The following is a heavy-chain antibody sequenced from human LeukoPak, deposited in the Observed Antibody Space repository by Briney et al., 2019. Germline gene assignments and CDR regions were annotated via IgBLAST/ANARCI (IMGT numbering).Heavy chain of an antibody. J-gene: IGHJ4*02. CDR2: ISSDSSTI. CDR3: ARDHYGDYALDY. Sequence: GGSPRLSCAASGFTFSSYSMNWVRQAPGKGLEWISYISSDSSTIYYADSVKGRFTISRDNAKNSLYLQMSSLGAEDTAVYYCARDHYGDYALDYWGQGTLVTVSS. D-gene: IGHD4-17*01. CDR1: GFTFSSYS. V-gene: IGHV3-48*01.